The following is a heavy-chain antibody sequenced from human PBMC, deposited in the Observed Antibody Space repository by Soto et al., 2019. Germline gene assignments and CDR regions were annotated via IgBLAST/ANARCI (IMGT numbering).Heavy chain of an antibody. V-gene: IGHV1-2*02. CDR1: GYTFTGYF. J-gene: IGHJ1*01. Sequence: AAVKVSCKSSGYTFTGYFIHWVRQAPGQGLEWMGYINPNSGATKYAPRFQGRVTMTSDTSIRTAYMDLSNLRSDDTAVYYCARGGGTLLATLLWGQGTPVTVYS. D-gene: IGHD1-1*01. CDR3: ARGGGTLLATLL. CDR2: INPNSGAT.